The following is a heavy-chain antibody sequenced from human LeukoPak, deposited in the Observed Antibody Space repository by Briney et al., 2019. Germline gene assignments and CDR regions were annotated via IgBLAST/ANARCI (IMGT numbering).Heavy chain of an antibody. J-gene: IGHJ3*02. Sequence: ASVKVSCKASGYTFTSYYMHWVRQAPGQGLEWMGIINPSGGSTSYAQKFQGRVTMTRDTSTSTVYMELSSLRSEDTAAYYCARGGPSQIQLWLSDAFDIWGQGTMVTVSS. CDR1: GYTFTSYY. CDR2: INPSGGST. CDR3: ARGGPSQIQLWLSDAFDI. D-gene: IGHD5-18*01. V-gene: IGHV1-46*01.